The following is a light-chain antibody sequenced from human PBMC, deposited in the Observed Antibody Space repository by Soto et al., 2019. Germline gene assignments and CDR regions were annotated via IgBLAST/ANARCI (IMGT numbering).Light chain of an antibody. CDR3: QQRSNWQLT. J-gene: IGKJ4*01. CDR2: DAS. CDR1: QSVSSY. Sequence: EIVLTQSPATPSLSPGERATLSCRASQSVSSYLAWYQQKPGQAPRLLIYDASNRATGIPARFSGSGSGTDFTHTISSLEPEDFAVYYCQQRSNWQLTFGGGTKVEIK. V-gene: IGKV3-11*01.